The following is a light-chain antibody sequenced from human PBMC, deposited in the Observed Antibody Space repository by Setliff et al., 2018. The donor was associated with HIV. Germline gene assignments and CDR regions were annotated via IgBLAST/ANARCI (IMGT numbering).Light chain of an antibody. CDR1: SSDVGGYNY. CDR3: CSYAGSYTYV. V-gene: IGLV2-14*01. J-gene: IGLJ1*01. CDR2: DVS. Sequence: QSALAQPASVSGSPGQSITISCTGTSSDVGGYNYVSWYQQHPGKAPKLMIYDVSKRPSGVSNRFSGSKSGNTASLTISGLQAEDEADYYCCSYAGSYTYVFGTGTKGTVL.